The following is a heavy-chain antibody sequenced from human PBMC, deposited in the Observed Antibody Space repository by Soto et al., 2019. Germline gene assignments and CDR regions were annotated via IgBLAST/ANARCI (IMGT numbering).Heavy chain of an antibody. J-gene: IGHJ4*02. V-gene: IGHV1-69*04. Sequence: SVKVSCKASGGTFSSYTISWVRQAPGQGLEWMGRIIPILGIANYAQKFQGRVTITADKSTSTAYMELSSLRSEDTAVYYCAREDYYDSSGYYDYWAREPWSPSP. D-gene: IGHD3-22*01. CDR2: IIPILGIA. CDR3: AREDYYDSSGYYDY. CDR1: GGTFSSYT.